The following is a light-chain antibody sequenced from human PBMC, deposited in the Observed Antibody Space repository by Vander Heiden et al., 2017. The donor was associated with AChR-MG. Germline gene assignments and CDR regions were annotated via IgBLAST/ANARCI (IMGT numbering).Light chain of an antibody. CDR2: DTF. J-gene: IGKJ5*01. CDR1: QRVNSAP. CDR3: QQYGSSPIT. V-gene: IGKV3D-20*01. Sequence: IVLTQPPATLSLSRGESATLSCGAIQRVNSAPVAWFQQNPGLAPRLLIYDTFTRATGIPDRFRGSGSGTDVTLTISRLEPEDFAVYYCQQYGSSPITFGQGTRVEIK.